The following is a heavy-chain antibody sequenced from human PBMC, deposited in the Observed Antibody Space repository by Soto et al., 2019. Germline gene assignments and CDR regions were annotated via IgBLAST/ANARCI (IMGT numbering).Heavy chain of an antibody. D-gene: IGHD2-2*01. CDR3: ARGLDVVVPAATRNYFDY. CDR2: INRSGST. J-gene: IGHJ4*02. Sequence: QVQLQQWGAGLLKPSETLSLTCAVYGGSFSGYYWSWIRQPPGKGRGWIGEINRSGSTNSNPSLKSRVTISVDTSKNQFSLKLSSVTAADTAVYYCARGLDVVVPAATRNYFDYWGQGTLVTVSS. V-gene: IGHV4-34*01. CDR1: GGSFSGYY.